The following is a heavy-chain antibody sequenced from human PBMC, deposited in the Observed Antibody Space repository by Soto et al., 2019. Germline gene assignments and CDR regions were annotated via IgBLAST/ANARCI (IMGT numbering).Heavy chain of an antibody. D-gene: IGHD1-1*01. CDR1: GGSISTYY. V-gene: IGHV4-59*01. Sequence: SETLSLTCTVSGGSISTYYWNWIRQPPGKGLEWIGYIYYSGSTNYNPSLKSRVTISIDTSKNQFSLNLRSVTAADTAVYYCAREDAGTTSDNWGQGTLVTVSS. CDR2: IYYSGST. CDR3: AREDAGTTSDN. J-gene: IGHJ4*02.